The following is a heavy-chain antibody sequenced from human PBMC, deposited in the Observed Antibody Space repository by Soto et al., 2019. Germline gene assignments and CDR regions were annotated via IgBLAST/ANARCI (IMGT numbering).Heavy chain of an antibody. CDR1: GFTFSSYE. Sequence: PGGSLRLSCATSGFTFSSYEMNWVRQAPGKGLEWVSYISSSGSTIYYADSVKGRFTISRDNAKNSLYLQMDSLRAEDTAVYYCARDQEAGSFFPYYYGMDVWGQGTT. V-gene: IGHV3-48*03. D-gene: IGHD6-13*01. CDR3: ARDQEAGSFFPYYYGMDV. CDR2: ISSSGSTI. J-gene: IGHJ6*02.